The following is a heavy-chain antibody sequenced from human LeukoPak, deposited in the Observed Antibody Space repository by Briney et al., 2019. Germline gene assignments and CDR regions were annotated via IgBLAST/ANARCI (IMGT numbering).Heavy chain of an antibody. CDR3: ARVPERWLQPRTPFRHVDY. CDR1: GFTFDDYA. Sequence: GRSLRLSCAASGFTFDDYAMHWVRQAPGKGLEWVSGISWNSGNIDYADSVKGRFTISRDNAKNSMYLQMNSLRAEDTAVYYCARVPERWLQPRTPFRHVDYWGQGTLVTVSS. D-gene: IGHD5-24*01. V-gene: IGHV3-9*01. J-gene: IGHJ4*02. CDR2: ISWNSGNI.